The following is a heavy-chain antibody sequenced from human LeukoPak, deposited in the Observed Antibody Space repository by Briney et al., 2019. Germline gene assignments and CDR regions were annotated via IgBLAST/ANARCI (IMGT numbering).Heavy chain of an antibody. J-gene: IGHJ4*02. CDR3: ASLSVERHGY. D-gene: IGHD1-1*01. V-gene: IGHV1-2*02. CDR1: GYNFISYD. Sequence: ASVKVAFKASGYNFISYDINWVRQATAQGLEWMGWMNPNSGGTNYAQKFQGRVTMTRDTSISTAYMELSRLRSDDTAAYYCASLSVERHGYWGQGTLVTVSS. CDR2: MNPNSGGT.